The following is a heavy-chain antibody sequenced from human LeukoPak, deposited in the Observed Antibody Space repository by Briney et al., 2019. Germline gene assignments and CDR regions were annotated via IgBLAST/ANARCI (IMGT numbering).Heavy chain of an antibody. D-gene: IGHD3-22*01. J-gene: IGHJ4*02. V-gene: IGHV1-2*02. CDR3: ARDPPNYYDTSGPRPPFDY. CDR2: INPNSGGT. CDR1: GYTFAGYY. Sequence: ASVKVSCKASGYTFAGYYMHWVRQAPGQGLEWMGWINPNSGGTNYAQKFQGRVTMTRDTSITTAYMELSRLGSDDTAVYYCARDPPNYYDTSGPRPPFDYWGQGTLVTVSS.